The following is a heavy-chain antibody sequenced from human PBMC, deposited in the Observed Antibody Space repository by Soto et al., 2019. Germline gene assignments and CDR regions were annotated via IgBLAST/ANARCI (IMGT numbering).Heavy chain of an antibody. CDR2: INAGNGNT. CDR1: GYTFTSYA. V-gene: IGHV1-3*01. Sequence: ASVKVSCKASGYTFTSYAIHWVRQAPGQRLEWIVWINAGNGNTKYSQKFQGRVTITRDTSASTDYMELSSLRSEDTAVYYCESDLDRISGGLDVWGQGTTVTVSS. CDR3: ESDLDRISGGLDV. D-gene: IGHD1-20*01. J-gene: IGHJ6*02.